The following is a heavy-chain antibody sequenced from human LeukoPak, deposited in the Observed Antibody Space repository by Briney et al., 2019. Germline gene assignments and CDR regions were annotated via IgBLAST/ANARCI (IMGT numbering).Heavy chain of an antibody. Sequence: GGPLRLSCAASGFTFSSYAMHWVRQAPGKGLEWVAVISYDGSNKYYADSVKGRFTISRDNSKNTLYLQMNSLRAEDTAVYYCARDGSLAAAGTFDYWGQGTLVTVSS. V-gene: IGHV3-30-3*01. CDR2: ISYDGSNK. J-gene: IGHJ4*02. D-gene: IGHD6-13*01. CDR3: ARDGSLAAAGTFDY. CDR1: GFTFSSYA.